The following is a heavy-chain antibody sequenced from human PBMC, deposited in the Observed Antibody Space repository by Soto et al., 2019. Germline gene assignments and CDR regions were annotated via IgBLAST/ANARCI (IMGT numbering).Heavy chain of an antibody. V-gene: IGHV3-23*01. CDR2: ISGSGGST. J-gene: IGHJ6*03. CDR3: AKDPYCSGGSCSGAVYYYYYMDV. Sequence: EVQLLESGGGLVQPGGSLRLSCAASGFTFSSYAMSWVRQAPGKGLEWVSAISGSGGSTYYADSVKGRFTISRDNSKNTLYLQMNSRRAEDTAVYYCAKDPYCSGGSCSGAVYYYYYMDVWGKGTTVTVSS. D-gene: IGHD2-15*01. CDR1: GFTFSSYA.